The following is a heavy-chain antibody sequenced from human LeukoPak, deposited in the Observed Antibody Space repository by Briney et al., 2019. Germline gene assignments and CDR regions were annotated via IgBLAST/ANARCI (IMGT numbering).Heavy chain of an antibody. CDR2: ISGSGGGT. V-gene: IGHV3-23*01. CDR3: ASQKSMVRGVIHY. D-gene: IGHD3-10*01. J-gene: IGHJ4*02. CDR1: GFTFSSYA. Sequence: GGSLRLSCAASGFTFSSYAMSWVRQAPGKGLEWVSAISGSGGGTYYADSVKGRFTISRDNSKNTLYLQMNSLRAEDTAVYYCASQKSMVRGVIHYWGQGTLVTVSS.